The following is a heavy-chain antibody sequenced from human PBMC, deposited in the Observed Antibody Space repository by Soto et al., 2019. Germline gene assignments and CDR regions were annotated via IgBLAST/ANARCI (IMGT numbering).Heavy chain of an antibody. D-gene: IGHD3-16*01. Sequence: ESGGALVQPGGSLRLSCAASGFTVSNNYMSWVRQAPGKGLEWASLIYSGGSTYYADSVKGRFTISRDSSKNTLYLQMNSLRAEDTAMYYCAAYSHKGYWGQGTLVTVSS. CDR1: GFTVSNNY. V-gene: IGHV3-66*01. CDR2: IYSGGST. J-gene: IGHJ4*02. CDR3: AAYSHKGY.